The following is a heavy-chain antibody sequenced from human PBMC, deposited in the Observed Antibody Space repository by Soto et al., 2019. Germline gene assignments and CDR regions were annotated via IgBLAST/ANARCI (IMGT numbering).Heavy chain of an antibody. Sequence: GESLKISCKGSGYIFTTYWLAWVRQMPGKGLEYMGIIYPGDSDARYSPSFQGQVTISADKSISTAYLQWTSLKASDTAMYYCARARVSTPRLEDPFDIWGQGTTVTVSS. CDR1: GYIFTTYW. CDR3: ARARVSTPRLEDPFDI. J-gene: IGHJ3*02. V-gene: IGHV5-51*01. D-gene: IGHD5-12*01. CDR2: IYPGDSDA.